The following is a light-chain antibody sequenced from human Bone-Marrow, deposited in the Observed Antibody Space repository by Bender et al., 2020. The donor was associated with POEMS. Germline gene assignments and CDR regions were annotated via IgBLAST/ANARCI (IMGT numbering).Light chain of an antibody. CDR2: QDT. CDR1: NLGNKY. V-gene: IGLV3-1*01. CDR3: QAWDSNTHVV. Sequence: SYELTQPPSVSVSPGQTASIACSGDNLGNKYACWYQQKPGQSPVLVIYQDTKRPSGIPERFSGSNSGNTATLTISETQAIDEADYYCQAWDSNTHVVFGGGTKLTVL. J-gene: IGLJ2*01.